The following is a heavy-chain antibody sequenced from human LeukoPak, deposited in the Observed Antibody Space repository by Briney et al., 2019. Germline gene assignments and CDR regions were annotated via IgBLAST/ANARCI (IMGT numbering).Heavy chain of an antibody. V-gene: IGHV4-59*12. CDR1: GDSISRYY. D-gene: IGHD3-10*01. Sequence: PSETLSLTCTVSGDSISRYYWSWIRQPPGKGLEWIGYISFSGTTNYNPSLKSRVTISVDTSKNQFSLKLSSVTAADTAVYYCARGTSDGSGSHAFDYWGQGTLVTVSS. CDR2: ISFSGTT. J-gene: IGHJ4*02. CDR3: ARGTSDGSGSHAFDY.